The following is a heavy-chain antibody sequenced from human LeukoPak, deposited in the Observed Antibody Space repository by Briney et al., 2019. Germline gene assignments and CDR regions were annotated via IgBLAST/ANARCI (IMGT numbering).Heavy chain of an antibody. CDR3: ARSYDFWSGYDYDILTGAPGAFDI. CDR1: GFTFSSYW. Sequence: GSLRLSCAASGFTFSSYWMSWVRQAPGKGLEWVANIKQDGSEKYYVDSVKGRFTISRDNAKNSLYLQMNSLRAEDTAVYYCARSYDFWSGYDYDILTGAPGAFDIWGQGTMVTVSS. J-gene: IGHJ3*02. D-gene: IGHD3-3*01. V-gene: IGHV3-7*01. CDR2: IKQDGSEK.